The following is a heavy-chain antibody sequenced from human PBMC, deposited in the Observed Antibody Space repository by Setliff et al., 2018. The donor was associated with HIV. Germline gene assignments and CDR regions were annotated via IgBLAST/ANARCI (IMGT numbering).Heavy chain of an antibody. Sequence: PSETLSLTCTVSGASLSAFYWSWIRQPPGKGLEWLGYIYSSVGTNYSPSLEGRITISLDTSKSQFSLKLTSVTAAATAIYFCAGGGQWRPDYRGLGTLVTVSS. CDR1: GASLSAFY. D-gene: IGHD6-19*01. CDR3: AGGGQWRPDY. CDR2: IYSSVGT. V-gene: IGHV4-4*09. J-gene: IGHJ4*02.